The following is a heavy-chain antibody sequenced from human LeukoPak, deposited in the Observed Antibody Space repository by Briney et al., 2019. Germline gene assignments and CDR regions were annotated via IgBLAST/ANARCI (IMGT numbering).Heavy chain of an antibody. V-gene: IGHV3-64*01. J-gene: IGHJ4*02. CDR3: AKGEGSGTYAY. Sequence: QTGGYLRLSCAASGFTFSSSGMHWVRQGPGKGLEDVSGISNNGDSTYYANSVKDRFTISRDNSKNTLYLQMGSLRAEDMAVYYCAKGEGSGTYAYWGQGTLVTVSS. CDR2: ISNNGDST. D-gene: IGHD1-26*01. CDR1: GFTFSSSG.